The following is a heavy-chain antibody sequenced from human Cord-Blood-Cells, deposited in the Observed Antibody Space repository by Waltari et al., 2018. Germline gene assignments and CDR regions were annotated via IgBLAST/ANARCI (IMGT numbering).Heavy chain of an antibody. CDR2: ISYDGSNK. Sequence: QVQLVESGGGVVQPGRSLRLSCSASEFTFSSFVMHWDRQAPGKGLEWVAVISYDGSNKYYADSVKGRFTISRDNSKNTLYLQMNSLRAEDTAVYYCARDVTTVTFDYWGQGTLVTVSS. CDR1: EFTFSSFV. J-gene: IGHJ4*02. CDR3: ARDVTTVTFDY. V-gene: IGHV3-30-3*01. D-gene: IGHD4-17*01.